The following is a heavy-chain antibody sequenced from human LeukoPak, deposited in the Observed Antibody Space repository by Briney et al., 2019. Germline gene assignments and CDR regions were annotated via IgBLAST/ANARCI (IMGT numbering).Heavy chain of an antibody. V-gene: IGHV3-23*01. J-gene: IGHJ4*02. CDR3: AILPGYSSSWYEVDY. CDR2: ISGSGGST. CDR1: GFTFSSYA. D-gene: IGHD6-13*01. Sequence: GGALRLSCAASGFTFSSYAMSWVRQAPGKGLEGVSGISGSGGSTYYADSVKGRFTISRDNSKNTLYLQMNSPRAEDTAVYYCAILPGYSSSWYEVDYWGQGTLVTVSS.